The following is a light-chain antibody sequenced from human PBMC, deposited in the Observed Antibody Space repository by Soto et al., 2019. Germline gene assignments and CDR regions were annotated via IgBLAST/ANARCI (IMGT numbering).Light chain of an antibody. CDR1: SSDVGGYNY. J-gene: IGLJ1*01. Sequence: SRSSAQHYTNTCTGTSSDVGGYNYVSWYQQHPGKAPKLMIYDVSNRPSGVSNRFSGSKSGNTASLTISGLQAEDEADYYCSSYTSSSTYVFGTGTKVTVL. V-gene: IGLV2-14*04. CDR2: DVS. CDR3: SSYTSSSTYV.